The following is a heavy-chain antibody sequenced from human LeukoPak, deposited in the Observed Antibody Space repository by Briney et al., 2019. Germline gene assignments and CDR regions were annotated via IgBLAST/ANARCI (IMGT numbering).Heavy chain of an antibody. J-gene: IGHJ5*02. CDR2: ISAYTGIT. CDR1: NYTFINYG. CDR3: ARDLIYTTSWYDH. V-gene: IGHV1-18*01. Sequence: GASVKVSCKTSNYTFINYGISWVRQAPGQGLEWMGWISAYTGITSFAQKFQGRVTMTTDTSTSTAYMELRNLRLDDTAVYYCARDLIYTTSWYDHWGQGTLVTVSS. D-gene: IGHD1-26*01.